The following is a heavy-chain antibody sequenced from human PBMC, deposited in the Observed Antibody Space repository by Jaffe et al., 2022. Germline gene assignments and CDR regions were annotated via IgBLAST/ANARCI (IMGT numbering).Heavy chain of an antibody. CDR2: IYYSGST. CDR1: GGSISSYY. D-gene: IGHD6-13*01. CDR3: ARVLFGSSWSRRRPYYFDY. V-gene: IGHV4-59*01. Sequence: QVQLQESGPGLVKPSETLSLTCTVSGGSISSYYWSWIRQPPGKGLEWIGYIYYSGSTNYNPSLKSRVTISVDTSKNQFSLKLSSVTAADTAVYYCARVLFGSSWSRRRPYYFDYWGQGTLVTVSS. J-gene: IGHJ4*02.